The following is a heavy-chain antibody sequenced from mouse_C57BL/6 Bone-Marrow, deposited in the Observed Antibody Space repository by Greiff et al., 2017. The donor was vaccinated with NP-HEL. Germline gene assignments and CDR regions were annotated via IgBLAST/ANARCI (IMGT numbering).Heavy chain of an antibody. V-gene: IGHV1-26*01. J-gene: IGHJ1*03. CDR2: INPNNGGT. D-gene: IGHD1-2*01. Sequence: EVQLQQSGPELVKPGASVKISCKASGYTFTDYYMNWVKQSHGKSLEWIGDINPNNGGTSYNQKFKGKATLTVDKSSSTAYMVLRSLTSEDSAVYYCAHYFWYFDVWGTGTTVTVSS. CDR3: AHYFWYFDV. CDR1: GYTFTDYY.